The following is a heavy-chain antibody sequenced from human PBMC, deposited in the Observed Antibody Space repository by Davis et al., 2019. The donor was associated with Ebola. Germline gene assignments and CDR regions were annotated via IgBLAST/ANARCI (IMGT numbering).Heavy chain of an antibody. CDR3: AAPYCSSTSCLRSYYYYGMDV. V-gene: IGHV3-53*01. CDR2: IYSGGST. J-gene: IGHJ6*04. CDR1: GFTVSSNY. Sequence: GESLKISCAASGFTVSSNYMSWVRQAPGKGLEWVSVIYSGGSTYYADSVKGRFTISRDNSKNTLYLQMNSLRAEDTAVYYCAAPYCSSTSCLRSYYYYGMDVWGKGTTVTVSS. D-gene: IGHD2-2*01.